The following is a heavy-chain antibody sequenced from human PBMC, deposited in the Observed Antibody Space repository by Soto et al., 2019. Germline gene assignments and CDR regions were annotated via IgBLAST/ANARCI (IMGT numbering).Heavy chain of an antibody. CDR1: GDSITSSEYY. V-gene: IGHV4-30-4*01. J-gene: IGHJ5*02. D-gene: IGHD3-16*01. CDR2: ISYSGGT. Sequence: QVQLQESGPGLVKPSETLSLSCTVSGDSITSSEYYWSWIRQSPGKGLEWIGYISYSGGTYYNPSLGGRISMSVDTSKNQFSLMLNSVTAADTAVYYCARGGGLLWLPAFDTWGQGTPVTVSS. CDR3: ARGGGLLWLPAFDT.